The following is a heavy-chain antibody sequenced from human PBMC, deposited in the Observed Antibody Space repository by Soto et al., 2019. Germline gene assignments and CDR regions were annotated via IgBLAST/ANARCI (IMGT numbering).Heavy chain of an antibody. D-gene: IGHD3-22*01. Sequence: SETLSLTCTVSGGSISSTSSYWAWIRQPPGKGLEWVGSIYYLGNTYYNPSLGSRVTISVDTSKNQFSLKLSSVTAADTAVFYCAGLYPYESSGYLLNYWSQGTLVTV. CDR1: GGSISSTSSY. CDR3: AGLYPYESSGYLLNY. V-gene: IGHV4-39*01. J-gene: IGHJ4*02. CDR2: IYYLGNT.